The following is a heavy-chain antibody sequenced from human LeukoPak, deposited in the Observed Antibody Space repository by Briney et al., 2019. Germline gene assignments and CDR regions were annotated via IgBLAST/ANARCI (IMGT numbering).Heavy chain of an antibody. CDR3: ASSFDYYDSSGYPY. Sequence: PSETLSLTCTVSGGSLSSGDYYWRWIRQPPGKGLEWIGYIYYSASTYYNPSLKSRVTISVDTSKNQFSLKLSSVTAADTAVYYCASSFDYYDSSGYPYWGQGTLVTVSS. D-gene: IGHD3-22*01. J-gene: IGHJ4*02. V-gene: IGHV4-30-4*01. CDR1: GGSLSSGDYY. CDR2: IYYSAST.